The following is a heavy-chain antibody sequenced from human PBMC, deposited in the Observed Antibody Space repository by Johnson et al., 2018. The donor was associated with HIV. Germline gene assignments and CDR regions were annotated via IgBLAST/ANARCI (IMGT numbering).Heavy chain of an antibody. CDR2: IRYDGSDT. Sequence: QVQLVESGGGLVKPGGSLRLSCSASGFTFSTFGMHWVRQAPGQGLEWVAFIRYDGSDTYYGDSVKGRFTISKDNSKNTPYLQMNSLRAEDTAVYYCAKHPDAFDIWGQGTMVTVSS. CDR3: AKHPDAFDI. CDR1: GFTFSTFG. J-gene: IGHJ3*02. V-gene: IGHV3-30*02.